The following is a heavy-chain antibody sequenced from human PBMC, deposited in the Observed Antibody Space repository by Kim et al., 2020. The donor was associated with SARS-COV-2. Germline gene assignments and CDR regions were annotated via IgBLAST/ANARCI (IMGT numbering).Heavy chain of an antibody. CDR1: GFTFDDYT. Sequence: GGSLRLSCAASGFTFDDYTMHWVRQAPGKGLEWVSLISWDGGSTYYADSVKGRFTISRDNSKNSLYLQMNSLRTEDTALYYCAKFGGGFGELGPYYGMDVWGQGTTVTVSS. V-gene: IGHV3-43*01. J-gene: IGHJ6*02. CDR2: ISWDGGST. D-gene: IGHD3-10*01. CDR3: AKFGGGFGELGPYYGMDV.